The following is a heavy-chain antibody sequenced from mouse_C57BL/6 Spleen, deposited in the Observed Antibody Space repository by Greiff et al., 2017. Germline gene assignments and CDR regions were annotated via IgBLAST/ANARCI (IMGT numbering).Heavy chain of an antibody. Sequence: VQLQQPGAELVKPGASVKMSCKASGYTFTSYWITWVKQRPGQGLEWIGDIYPGSGSTNYNEKFKSKATLTVDTSSSTAYMQLSSLTSEDSAVYYCARGKGYDYDDGYYVDYWGQGTTLTVSS. CDR3: ARGKGYDYDDGYYVDY. D-gene: IGHD2-4*01. CDR1: GYTFTSYW. CDR2: IYPGSGST. V-gene: IGHV1-55*01. J-gene: IGHJ2*01.